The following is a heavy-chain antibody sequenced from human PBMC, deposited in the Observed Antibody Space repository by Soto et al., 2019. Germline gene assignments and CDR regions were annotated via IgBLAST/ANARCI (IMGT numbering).Heavy chain of an antibody. J-gene: IGHJ4*02. V-gene: IGHV3-30-3*01. CDR1: GFTFSSYA. CDR2: ISYDGSNK. Sequence: QVQLVESGGGVVQPGRSVRLSCAASGFTFSSYAMHWVRQAPGKGLEWVAVISYDGSNKYYADSVKGRFTISRDNSKNTLYLQMNSLRAEDTAVYYCASGSYYFDYWGQGTLVTVSS. CDR3: ASGSYYFDY. D-gene: IGHD1-26*01.